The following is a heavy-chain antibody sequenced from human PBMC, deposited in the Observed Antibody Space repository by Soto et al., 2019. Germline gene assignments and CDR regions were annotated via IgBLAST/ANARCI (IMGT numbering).Heavy chain of an antibody. CDR3: ARTPNNGYIEY. J-gene: IGHJ4*02. CDR1: GGSISSFY. CDR2: IYYSGST. V-gene: IGHV4-59*08. Sequence: SETLSLTCSVSGGSISSFYWSWIRQPPGKGLEWIGYIYYSGSTNYNPSLESRVTISVDTSKNQFSLKLSSVTAADTAVYYCARTPNNGYIEYWCLGMLVTVSS. D-gene: IGHD1-1*01.